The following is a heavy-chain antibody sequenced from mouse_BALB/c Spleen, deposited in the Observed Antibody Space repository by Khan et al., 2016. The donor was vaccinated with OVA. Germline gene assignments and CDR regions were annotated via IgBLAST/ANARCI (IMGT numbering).Heavy chain of an antibody. CDR2: ISNSGST. CDR3: SSALGRYYAMDY. V-gene: IGHV3-2*02. J-gene: IGHJ4*01. CDR1: GYSITRDYA. D-gene: IGHD4-1*01. Sequence: EVQLQESGPGLVKPSQSLSLTCTVTGYSITRDYAWNWIRQFPGNKLEWMGYISNSGSTTYNPSLKSRISITRDTSKNRFFLQLNSVTTEDTATYYCSSALGRYYAMDYWGQGTSVTVSS.